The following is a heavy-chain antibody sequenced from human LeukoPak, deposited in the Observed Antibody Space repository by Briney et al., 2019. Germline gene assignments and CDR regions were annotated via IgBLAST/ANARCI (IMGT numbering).Heavy chain of an antibody. CDR1: GFTFSSYA. Sequence: HPGGSLRLSCAASGFTFSSYAMSWVRQAPGKGLEWVSAISGSGGSTYYADSVKGRFTISRDNSKNTLYLQMKSLRAEDTAVYYCAKGLVGAPGYYYYMDVWGKGTTVTVSS. V-gene: IGHV3-23*01. CDR2: ISGSGGST. D-gene: IGHD1-26*01. CDR3: AKGLVGAPGYYYYMDV. J-gene: IGHJ6*03.